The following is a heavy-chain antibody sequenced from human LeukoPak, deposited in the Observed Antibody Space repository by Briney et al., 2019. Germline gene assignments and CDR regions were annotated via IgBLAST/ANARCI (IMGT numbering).Heavy chain of an antibody. CDR2: IYTDYST. CDR1: GFTVSSHF. Sequence: GGSLRLSCAASGFTVSSHFMSWVRQAPGQGLEWVSFIYTDYSTYYADSAKGRFITSRDDSKNTVYLQMNSLRAEDTAVYYCARDPESTSDYGMDVWGQGTTVTVSS. J-gene: IGHJ6*02. V-gene: IGHV3-66*01. D-gene: IGHD1-1*01. CDR3: ARDPESTSDYGMDV.